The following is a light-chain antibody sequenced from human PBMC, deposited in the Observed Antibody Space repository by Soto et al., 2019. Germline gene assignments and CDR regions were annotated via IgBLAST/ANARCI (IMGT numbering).Light chain of an antibody. CDR2: VAS. CDR3: QQLNSYRLT. J-gene: IGKJ4*01. CDR1: QAISCH. Sequence: IQLTQSPSSLSASVGDRVTITCRASQAISCHLAWYQQKPGKAPKLLVYVASTLQSGVPSRFSGSGSGTDFSLSINSLQPEDFATYYCQQLNSYRLTFGGGTKVEIK. V-gene: IGKV1-9*01.